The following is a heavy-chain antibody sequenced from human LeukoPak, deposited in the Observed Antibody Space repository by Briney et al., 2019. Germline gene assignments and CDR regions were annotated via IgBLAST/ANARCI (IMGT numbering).Heavy chain of an antibody. CDR2: ISAYNGGT. V-gene: IGHV1-18*01. Sequence: ASVKVSCKASGYSFTNYALAWVRQAPGQGLEWVGWISAYNGGTAYAQKLQDRVTLTTDTVTRTVYIELRSLTSDDTAKYYCARASRMVRGAFDVWGQGTMVTVSS. CDR3: ARASRMVRGAFDV. D-gene: IGHD3-10*01. CDR1: GYSFTNYA. J-gene: IGHJ3*01.